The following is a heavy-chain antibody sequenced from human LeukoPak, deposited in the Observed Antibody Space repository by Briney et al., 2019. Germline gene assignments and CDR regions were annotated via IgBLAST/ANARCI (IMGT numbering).Heavy chain of an antibody. V-gene: IGHV4-34*01. D-gene: IGHD2-15*01. CDR1: GGSFSGYY. J-gene: IGHJ5*02. CDR3: ARRTLRIINWFDP. CDR2: INHSGST. Sequence: SETLSLTCAVYGGSFSGYYWSWIRQPPGKGLEWIGEINHSGSTNYNPSLKSRVTISVDTSKNQFSLKLSSVTAADTAVYYCARRTLRIINWFDPWGQGTLVTVSS.